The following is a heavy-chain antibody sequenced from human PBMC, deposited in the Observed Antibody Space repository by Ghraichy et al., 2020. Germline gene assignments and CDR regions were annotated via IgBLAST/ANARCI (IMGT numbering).Heavy chain of an antibody. CDR2: TSAYNDDT. CDR3: ARDWDGRDDCFDP. D-gene: IGHD1-26*01. Sequence: ASVKVSCKASGYTFTSYGISWVRQAPGQGLEWMGWTSAYNDDTNYAQKFRGRVTMTTDTSTNTAYMEVMSLRSDDTAVYYCARDWDGRDDCFDPWGQGTLVTVSS. J-gene: IGHJ5*02. V-gene: IGHV1-18*04. CDR1: GYTFTSYG.